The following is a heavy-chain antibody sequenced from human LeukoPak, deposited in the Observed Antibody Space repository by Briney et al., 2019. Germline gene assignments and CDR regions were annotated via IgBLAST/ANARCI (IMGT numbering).Heavy chain of an antibody. Sequence: SETLSLTCTVSGGSISSTYDHWDWIRQPPGKGLEWMGSIRYSGTTYYNPSLKGRVTIFVDTSNNQFSLRLRSVIAADTAVYYCARRLHYFDYWGQGSLVTVSS. D-gene: IGHD2-21*02. CDR3: ARRLHYFDY. J-gene: IGHJ4*02. CDR2: IRYSGTT. CDR1: GGSISSTYDH. V-gene: IGHV4-39*01.